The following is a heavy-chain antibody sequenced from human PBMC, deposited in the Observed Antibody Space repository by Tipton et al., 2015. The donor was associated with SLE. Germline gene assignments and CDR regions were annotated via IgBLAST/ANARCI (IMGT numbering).Heavy chain of an antibody. J-gene: IGHJ4*02. Sequence: SLRHSCAASGFTFRTFAIIWVRQTPGKGLEWVSGISGTGGAAYYAASVKGRFTISRDNAKNSLYLQMNSLRAEDTAVYYCARVLISSGSLDYWGQGTLVIVSS. CDR1: GFTFRTFA. CDR3: ARVLISSGSLDY. V-gene: IGHV3-23*01. D-gene: IGHD6-19*01. CDR2: ISGTGGAA.